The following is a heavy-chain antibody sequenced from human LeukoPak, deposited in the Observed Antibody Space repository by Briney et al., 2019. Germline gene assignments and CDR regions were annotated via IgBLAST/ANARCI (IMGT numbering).Heavy chain of an antibody. CDR2: INHSGST. J-gene: IGHJ6*02. CDR3: ARGRGRVTTFKDYYFGWTS. CDR1: RGSFIGYY. D-gene: IGHD4-17*01. Sequence: SETLSLTCVVHRGSFIGYYWSWIRQPPGKGLEWIGEINHSGSTNYNPSLKSRVTMSADTSNNQLSLNVTSVTAADTAVYYCARGRGRVTTFKDYYFGWTSGAKGPRSPSP. V-gene: IGHV4-34*01.